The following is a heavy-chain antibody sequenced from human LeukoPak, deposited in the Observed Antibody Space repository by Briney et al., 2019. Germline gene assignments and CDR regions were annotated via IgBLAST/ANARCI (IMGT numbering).Heavy chain of an antibody. V-gene: IGHV3-21*01. J-gene: IGHJ4*02. D-gene: IGHD3-10*01. CDR2: ISSSSSYI. CDR3: ASELGTGRSY. Sequence: PGGSLRLSCAASGFTFSSYSMNWVRQAPGKGLEWVSSISSSSSYIYYADSVKGRFTIPRDNAKNSLYLQMNSLRAEDTAVYYCASELGTGRSYWGQGTLVTVSS. CDR1: GFTFSSYS.